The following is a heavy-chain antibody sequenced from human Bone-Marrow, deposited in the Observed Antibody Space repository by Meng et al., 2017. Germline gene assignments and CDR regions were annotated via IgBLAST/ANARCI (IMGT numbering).Heavy chain of an antibody. D-gene: IGHD3-22*01. V-gene: IGHV4-59*01. CDR2: IYYSGST. CDR3: ARVTYDSSGYYPGDFDY. Sequence: SETLSLTRTVSGGSISSYYWSWIRQPPGKGLEWIGYIYYSGSTNYNPSLKSRVTISVDTSKNQFSLKLSSVTAADTAVYYCARVTYDSSGYYPGDFDYWGQGTLVTVSS. CDR1: GGSISSYY. J-gene: IGHJ4*02.